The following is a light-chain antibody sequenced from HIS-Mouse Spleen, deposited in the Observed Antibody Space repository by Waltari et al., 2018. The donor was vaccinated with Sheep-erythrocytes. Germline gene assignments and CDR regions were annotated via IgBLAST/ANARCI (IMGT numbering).Light chain of an antibody. V-gene: IGLV2-11*01. CDR2: DVI. CDR3: CSYAGSYNHV. Sequence: QSALTQPRSVSGSPGQSVTLSCTGTSSDVGGYNYVSWYQQHPGKAPKLMIYDVIKRPAGVPDRFSGSKSGNTASLTISGLQAEDEADYYCCSYAGSYNHVFATGTKVTVL. CDR1: SSDVGGYNY. J-gene: IGLJ1*01.